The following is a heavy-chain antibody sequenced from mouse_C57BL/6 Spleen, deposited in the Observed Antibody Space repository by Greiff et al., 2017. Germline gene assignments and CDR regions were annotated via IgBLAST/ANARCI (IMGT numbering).Heavy chain of an antibody. Sequence: VQLQQPGAELVRPGTSVKLSCKASGYTFTSYWMHWVKQRPGQGLEWIGVIDPSDSYTNYNQKFKGKATLTVDTSSSTAYMQLSSLTSEDSAVYYCARKSGIITTVVARYFDVWGTGTTVTVSS. D-gene: IGHD1-1*01. CDR3: ARKSGIITTVVARYFDV. V-gene: IGHV1-59*01. CDR2: IDPSDSYT. J-gene: IGHJ1*03. CDR1: GYTFTSYW.